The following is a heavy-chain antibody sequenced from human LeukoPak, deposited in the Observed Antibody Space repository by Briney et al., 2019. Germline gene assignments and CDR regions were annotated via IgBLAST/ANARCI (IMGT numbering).Heavy chain of an antibody. D-gene: IGHD5-12*01. V-gene: IGHV3-48*04. Sequence: GGSLRLSCAASGFTFSSYSMNWVRQAPGKGLEWVSYISSSSSTIYYADSVKGRFTISRDNAKNSLYLQMNSLRAEDTAVYYCARDGYPGQFDYWGQGTPVTVSS. J-gene: IGHJ4*02. CDR2: ISSSSSTI. CDR1: GFTFSSYS. CDR3: ARDGYPGQFDY.